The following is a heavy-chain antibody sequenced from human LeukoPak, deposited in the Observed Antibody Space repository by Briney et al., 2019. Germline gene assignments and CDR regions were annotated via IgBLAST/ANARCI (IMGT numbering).Heavy chain of an antibody. CDR3: ASKDSSGPTS. CDR1: AFTFSSYA. D-gene: IGHD3-22*01. J-gene: IGHJ4*02. V-gene: IGHV3-30-3*01. Sequence: AGSPRLSCAASAFTFSSYATHWVRQAPRKGLEWGAVISYDGSNKYYADSVKGRFTISRDNSKSTLYVQMNRLRAEDTAVYYCASKDSSGPTSWGQGTLVTVSS. CDR2: ISYDGSNK.